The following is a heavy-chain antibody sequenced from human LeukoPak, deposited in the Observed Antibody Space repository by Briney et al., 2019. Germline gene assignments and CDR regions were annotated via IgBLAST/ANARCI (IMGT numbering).Heavy chain of an antibody. V-gene: IGHV3-21*01. J-gene: IGHJ3*02. Sequence: GGSLRLSCAASGFTFSSYSMNWVRQAPGKGLEWVSSISSSSSYIYYADSVKGRFTISRDNSKNTLYLQMNSLRAEDTAVYYCAREQYSSSSGDAFDIWGQGTMVTVSS. CDR1: GFTFSSYS. CDR3: AREQYSSSSGDAFDI. D-gene: IGHD6-6*01. CDR2: ISSSSSYI.